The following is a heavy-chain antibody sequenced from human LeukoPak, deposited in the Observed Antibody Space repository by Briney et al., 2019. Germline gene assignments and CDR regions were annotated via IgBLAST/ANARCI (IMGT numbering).Heavy chain of an antibody. D-gene: IGHD3-10*01. CDR2: ISWNSGSI. Sequence: GGSLRLSCAASGFTFDDYAMHWVRQAPGKGLEWVSGISWNSGSIGYADSVKGRFTISRDNAKNSLYLQMNSLRAEYTALYYCAKALPFRFGELYGGYYFDYWGQGTLVTVSS. J-gene: IGHJ4*02. CDR3: AKALPFRFGELYGGYYFDY. V-gene: IGHV3-9*01. CDR1: GFTFDDYA.